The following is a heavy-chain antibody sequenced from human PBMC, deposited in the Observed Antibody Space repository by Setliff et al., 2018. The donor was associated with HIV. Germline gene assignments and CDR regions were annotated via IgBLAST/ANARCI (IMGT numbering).Heavy chain of an antibody. CDR3: AKGSPLVGAPPTDI. J-gene: IGHJ3*02. Sequence: PGGSLRLSCTASGFTFGDYAVSWVRQAPGKGLEWVSSISPSGSTTYYADSVKGRFTFSRDNSKNTLYLQMNSLRTEDTALYYCAKGSPLVGAPPTDIWGQGTMVTVSS. V-gene: IGHV3-23*01. CDR2: ISPSGSTT. D-gene: IGHD1-26*01. CDR1: GFTFGDYA.